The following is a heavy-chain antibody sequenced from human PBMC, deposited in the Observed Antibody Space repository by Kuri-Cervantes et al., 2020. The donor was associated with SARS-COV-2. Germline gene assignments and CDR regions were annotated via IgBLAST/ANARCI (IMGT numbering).Heavy chain of an antibody. CDR1: GGSISSSSYY. CDR3: ATHYDFWSAFDY. J-gene: IGHJ4*02. CDR2: IYYSGST. Sequence: SETLSLTCTVSGGSISSSSYYWGWIRQPPGKGLEWIGSIYYSGSTYYNPSLKSRVTISVDTSKNQFSLKLSSVTAADTAVYYCATHYDFWSAFDYWGQGTLVTVS. V-gene: IGHV4-39*01. D-gene: IGHD3-3*01.